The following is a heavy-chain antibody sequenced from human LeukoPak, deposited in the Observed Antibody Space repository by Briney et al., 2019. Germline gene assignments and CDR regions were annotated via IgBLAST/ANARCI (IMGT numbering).Heavy chain of an antibody. J-gene: IGHJ3*02. Sequence: SQTLSLTCAVSGGSINSGGYSWSWIRQPPGKGLEWIGYIYHSGSTYYNPSLKSRVTISVDRSKNQFSLKLSSVTAANTAVYYCARGGRITMSENAFDIWGQGTMVTVSS. CDR3: ARGGRITMSENAFDI. D-gene: IGHD3-22*01. V-gene: IGHV4-30-2*01. CDR2: IYHSGST. CDR1: GGSINSGGYS.